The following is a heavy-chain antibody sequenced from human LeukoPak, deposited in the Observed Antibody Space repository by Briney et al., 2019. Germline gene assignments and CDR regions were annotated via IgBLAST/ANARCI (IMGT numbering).Heavy chain of an antibody. CDR3: AKVKQQWLVLDAFHI. J-gene: IGHJ3*02. Sequence: QAGGSLRLSCAASGFTFSSYGMSWVRQAPGKGLEWVSTSSGSGGTTYYADSVKGRFTISRDNSKNTLYLRMNSLRAEDTAIYYCAKVKQQWLVLDAFHIWGQGTMVTVSS. CDR2: SSGSGGTT. CDR1: GFTFSSYG. V-gene: IGHV3-23*01. D-gene: IGHD6-19*01.